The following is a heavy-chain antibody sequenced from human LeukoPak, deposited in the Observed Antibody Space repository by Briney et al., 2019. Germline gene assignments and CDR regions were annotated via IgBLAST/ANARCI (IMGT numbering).Heavy chain of an antibody. D-gene: IGHD3-22*01. V-gene: IGHV3-9*01. CDR2: ISWNSGSI. CDR1: GFTFDDYA. Sequence: GGSLRLSCAASGFTFDDYAMHWVRQAPGKGLEGVSGISWNSGSIVYADSVKGRFTISRDNAKNSLYVEMKSVRGGDTGVYYCAKDILAGFYYDSSGYYGQGYFDYWGQGTLVTVSS. CDR3: AKDILAGFYYDSSGYYGQGYFDY. J-gene: IGHJ4*02.